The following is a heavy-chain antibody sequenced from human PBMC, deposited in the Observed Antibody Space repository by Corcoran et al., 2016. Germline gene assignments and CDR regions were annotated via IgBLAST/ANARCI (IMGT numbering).Heavy chain of an antibody. J-gene: IGHJ4*02. CDR1: GFPFSTFG. V-gene: IGHV3-30*18. CDR3: AKVGGSGSYMYHYDY. D-gene: IGHD3-10*01. CDR2: VSSDGLNK. Sequence: QVQLVESGGGGFQPGRSLGLSCAPSGFPFSTFGLHWVRQAPGKGLGWVAVVSSDGLNKDYADSWGGRFTISRDNSKNPMYLQMKSLRPEDTAVYYCAKVGGSGSYMYHYDYWGQGTLVTVSS.